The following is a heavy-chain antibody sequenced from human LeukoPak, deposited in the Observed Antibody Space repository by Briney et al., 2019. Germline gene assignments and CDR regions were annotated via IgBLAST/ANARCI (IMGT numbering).Heavy chain of an antibody. CDR1: GFTFSNYE. CDR2: IGVSGRTI. CDR3: AKLDGITGLDY. D-gene: IGHD1-14*01. Sequence: PGGSLRLSCAASGFTFSNYEMNWVRQAPGKGLEWVSYIGVSGRTINYADSVKGRFTISRDNAKNSLYLRMNSLRAEDTAVYYCAKLDGITGLDYWGQGTLVTVSS. J-gene: IGHJ4*02. V-gene: IGHV3-48*03.